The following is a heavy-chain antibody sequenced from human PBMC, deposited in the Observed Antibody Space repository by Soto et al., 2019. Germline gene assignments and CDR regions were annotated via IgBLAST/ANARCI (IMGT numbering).Heavy chain of an antibody. CDR1: GFTFSSYS. J-gene: IGHJ4*02. CDR3: ARDLLVGATGACDY. Sequence: GGSLRLSCAASGFTFSSYSMNWVRQAPGKGLEWVSYISSSSSTIYYADSVKGRFTISRDNAKNSLYLQMNSLRDEDTAVYYCARDLLVGATGACDYWGQGTLVTVSS. D-gene: IGHD1-26*01. CDR2: ISSSSSTI. V-gene: IGHV3-48*02.